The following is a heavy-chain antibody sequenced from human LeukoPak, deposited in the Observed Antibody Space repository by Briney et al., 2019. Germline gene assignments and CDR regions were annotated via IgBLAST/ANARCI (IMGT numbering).Heavy chain of an antibody. CDR1: GLTFSSYA. D-gene: IGHD3-10*01. Sequence: GGSLRLSCAASGLTFSSYAMHWVRQAPGKGLEWVAVISYDGSNKYYADSAKGRFTISRDNSKNTLYLQMNSLRAEDTAVYYCARAVGYYYYYMDVWGKGTTVTVSS. CDR3: ARAVGYYYYYMDV. CDR2: ISYDGSNK. V-gene: IGHV3-30*01. J-gene: IGHJ6*03.